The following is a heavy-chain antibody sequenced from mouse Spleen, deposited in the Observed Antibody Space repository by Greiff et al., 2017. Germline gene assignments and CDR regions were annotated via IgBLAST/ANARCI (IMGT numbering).Heavy chain of an antibody. CDR3: ARNGDYGSRVSMDY. J-gene: IGHJ4*01. D-gene: IGHD1-1*01. V-gene: IGHV2-2*01. CDR2: IWSGGST. Sequence: VKLVESGPGLVQPSQSLSITCTVSGFSLTSYGVHWVRQSPGKGLEWLGVIWSGGSTDYNAAFISRLSISKDNSKSQVFFKMNSLQADDTAIYYCARNGDYGSRVSMDYWGQGTSVTVSS. CDR1: GFSLTSYG.